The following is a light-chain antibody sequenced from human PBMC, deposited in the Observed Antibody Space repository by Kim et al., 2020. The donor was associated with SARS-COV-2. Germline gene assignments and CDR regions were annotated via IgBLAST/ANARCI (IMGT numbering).Light chain of an antibody. CDR3: SSYTSSSTFV. J-gene: IGLJ1*01. CDR1: GSDVGGFNF. CDR2: DVS. V-gene: IGLV2-14*01. Sequence: QSALTQPASVSGSPGQSITISCTGTGSDVGGFNFVSWYQQHPGKAPKLMIYDVSKRPSGVSDRFSGSKSGNMASLTISGLQAEDEADYYCSSYTSSSTFVFGTGTKVTVL.